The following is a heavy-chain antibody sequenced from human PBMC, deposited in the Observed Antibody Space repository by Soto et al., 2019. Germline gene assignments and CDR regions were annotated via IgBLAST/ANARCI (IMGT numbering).Heavy chain of an antibody. D-gene: IGHD2-21*01. J-gene: IGHJ6*02. CDR1: GDSISSGGYY. CDR2: IYYSGST. Sequence: QVQLQESGPGLVKPSQTLSLTCTVSGDSISSGGYYWSWIRQHPGKGLEWIGYIYYSGSTYYNPSLKSRVTISVDTSKNQFSLKLSSVTAADTAVYYCAASCVACGGFNYYDMDVWGQGTTVTVSS. CDR3: AASCVACGGFNYYDMDV. V-gene: IGHV4-31*03.